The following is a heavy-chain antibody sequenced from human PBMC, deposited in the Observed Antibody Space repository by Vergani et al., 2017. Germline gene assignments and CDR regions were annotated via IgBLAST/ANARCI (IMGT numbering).Heavy chain of an antibody. J-gene: IGHJ5*02. D-gene: IGHD2-15*01. Sequence: QVQLVQSGAEVKKPGASVKVSCWASGYTFIEYDIDWARQAAGQGLEWMGWMNPKSGNSGFAQKFQGRVTMTRDTSISTAYMELNSLTSEDTAVYYCARAPGRRCSGGSCYSSFRWFDPWGQGTLVTVFS. V-gene: IGHV1-8*01. CDR1: GYTFIEYD. CDR2: MNPKSGNS. CDR3: ARAPGRRCSGGSCYSSFRWFDP.